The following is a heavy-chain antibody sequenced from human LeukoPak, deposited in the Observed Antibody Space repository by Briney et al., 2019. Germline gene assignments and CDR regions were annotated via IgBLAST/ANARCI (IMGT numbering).Heavy chain of an antibody. CDR2: ISSSGTYI. J-gene: IGHJ5*02. D-gene: IGHD1-26*01. CDR3: ARDFRYSGSYHHWFDP. CDR1: GFTFSAYS. V-gene: IGHV3-21*01. Sequence: PGGPLRLSCAASGFTFSAYSINWVRQAPGRGLEWVSSISSSGTYIYYADSVKGRSTISRDNAKNSLSLQMNSLRAEDTAVYYCARDFRYSGSYHHWFDPWGQGTLVTVSS.